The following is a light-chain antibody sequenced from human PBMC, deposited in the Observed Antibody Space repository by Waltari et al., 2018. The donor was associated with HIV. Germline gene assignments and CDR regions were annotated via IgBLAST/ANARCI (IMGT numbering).Light chain of an antibody. Sequence: DIQLTQSPSSLSASVGDRVTITCRASQDVSNYLAWFQQKPGEPPKSLIYAASSLQSGVPSKVSGSGSGTHFALTISSLQPEDFATYYCQQYRAYPLTFGGGTNVE. CDR3: QQYRAYPLT. CDR2: AAS. V-gene: IGKV1-16*02. CDR1: QDVSNY. J-gene: IGKJ4*01.